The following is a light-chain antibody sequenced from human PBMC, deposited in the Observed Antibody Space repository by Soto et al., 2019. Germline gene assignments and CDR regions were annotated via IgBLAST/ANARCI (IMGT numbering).Light chain of an antibody. V-gene: IGLV2-23*01. J-gene: IGLJ3*02. Sequence: QSALTQPASVSGSPGQSITISCTGSSSDVGSYTFVSWYQHHPGKAPKVMIYEATKRPSGVSHRFSGSKSGNTASLTISGLQAEDEGEYYCCSYAGSMTWVFGGGTKVTVL. CDR1: SSDVGSYTF. CDR2: EAT. CDR3: CSYAGSMTWV.